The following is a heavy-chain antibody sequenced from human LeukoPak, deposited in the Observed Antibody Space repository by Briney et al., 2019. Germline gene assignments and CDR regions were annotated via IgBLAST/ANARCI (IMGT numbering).Heavy chain of an antibody. CDR3: ARPRVGATLVYGY. Sequence: ASVKASCKASGYTFTGYYMHWVRRAPGQGLEWMGWINPNSGGTNYAQKFQGRVTMTRDTSISTAYMELSRLRSDDTAVYYCARPRVGATLVYGYWGQGTLVTVSS. CDR1: GYTFTGYY. D-gene: IGHD1-26*01. J-gene: IGHJ4*02. V-gene: IGHV1-2*02. CDR2: INPNSGGT.